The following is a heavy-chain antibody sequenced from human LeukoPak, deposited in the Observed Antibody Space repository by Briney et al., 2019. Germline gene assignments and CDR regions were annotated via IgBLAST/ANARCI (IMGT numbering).Heavy chain of an antibody. CDR1: GGSISSGGYY. CDR2: IYYSGST. Sequence: PSETLSLNCTVSGGSISSGGYYWSWIRQHPGRGLEWIGYIYYSGSTYYNPSLKSRVTISVDTSMNQVSLKVTSLTAADTAGYYCAASSGVTLGHFWGQGALVTVSS. J-gene: IGHJ4*02. V-gene: IGHV4-31*03. D-gene: IGHD3-16*01. CDR3: AASSGVTLGHF.